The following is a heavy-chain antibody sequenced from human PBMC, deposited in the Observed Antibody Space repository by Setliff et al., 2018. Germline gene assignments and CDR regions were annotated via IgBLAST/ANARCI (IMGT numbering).Heavy chain of an antibody. Sequence: PGESLTISCKGSGYTFTNYWIAWVRQMPGKGLEYMGIIYPADSDTTYSQSFQGQVTISADKSFNTAYLQWRSLKASDTAIYYCARVGPLTDDAFDIWGQGTMVTVSS. CDR3: ARVGPLTDDAFDI. CDR1: GYTFTNYW. D-gene: IGHD1-26*01. V-gene: IGHV5-51*01. CDR2: IYPADSDT. J-gene: IGHJ3*02.